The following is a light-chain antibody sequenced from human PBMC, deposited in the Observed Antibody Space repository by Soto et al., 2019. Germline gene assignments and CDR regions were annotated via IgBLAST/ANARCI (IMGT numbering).Light chain of an antibody. J-gene: IGLJ2*01. CDR3: SSYAGSNNL. CDR2: EVS. Sequence: QAVVTQPPSASGSPGQSVTISCTGTSSDVGAYKYVSWYQQHPGKAPKLMIYEVSKRPSGVPDRFSGSKSGNTASLTVSGLQAEDEADYYCSSYAGSNNLFGGGTKLTVL. CDR1: SSDVGAYKY. V-gene: IGLV2-8*01.